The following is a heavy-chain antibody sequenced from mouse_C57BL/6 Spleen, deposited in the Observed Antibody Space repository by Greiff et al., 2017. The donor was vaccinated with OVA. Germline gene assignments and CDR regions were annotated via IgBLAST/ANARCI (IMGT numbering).Heavy chain of an antibody. CDR2: IDPSDSYT. CDR1: GYTFTSYW. Sequence: VQLQQPGAELVMPGASVKLSCKASGYTFTSYWMHWVKQRPGQGLEWIGEIDPSDSYTNYNQKFKGKSTLTVDKSSSTAYMQLSSLTSEDSAVYYCARNYGSLYYAMDYWGQGTSVTVSS. V-gene: IGHV1-69*01. J-gene: IGHJ4*01. CDR3: ARNYGSLYYAMDY. D-gene: IGHD1-1*01.